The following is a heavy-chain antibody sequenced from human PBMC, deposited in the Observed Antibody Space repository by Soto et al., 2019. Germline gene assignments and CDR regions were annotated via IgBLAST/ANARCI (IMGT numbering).Heavy chain of an antibody. CDR1: GGSISSSNW. D-gene: IGHD3-22*01. J-gene: IGHJ4*02. CDR2: IYYSGST. Sequence: SETLSLTCAVSGGSISSSNWWSWVRQPPGRGLEWIGYIYYSGSTNYNPSLKSRVTISVDTSKNQFSLKLSSVTAADTAVYYCARDAGVYDSSGYYYFEYWGQGTLVTGLL. CDR3: ARDAGVYDSSGYYYFEY. V-gene: IGHV4-4*02.